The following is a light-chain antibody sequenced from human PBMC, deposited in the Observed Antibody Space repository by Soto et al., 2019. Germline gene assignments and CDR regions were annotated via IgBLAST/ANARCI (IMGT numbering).Light chain of an antibody. CDR1: QSISTW. J-gene: IGKJ5*01. V-gene: IGKV1-5*03. Sequence: IHMTQSPSTLSASVGDRVTITCRASQSISTWLAWYQQKPGTPPKLLIYKASTLESGVPSRFSGSRSGTEFTLTVSSLQPDDFATYYCQQYNDSFPYTFGQGTRLEIK. CDR3: QQYNDSFPYT. CDR2: KAS.